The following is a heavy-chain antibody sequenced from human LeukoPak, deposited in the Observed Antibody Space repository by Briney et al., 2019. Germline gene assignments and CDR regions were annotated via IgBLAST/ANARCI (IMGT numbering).Heavy chain of an antibody. Sequence: ASVKVSCKASGYTFTGYYMHWVRQAPGQGLEWMGRINLNSGGTNYAQKFQGRVTMTRDTSISTAYMELSRLRSDDTAVYYCARGTYYYDSSGYFDYWGQGTLVTVSS. CDR1: GYTFTGYY. V-gene: IGHV1-2*06. J-gene: IGHJ4*02. CDR3: ARGTYYYDSSGYFDY. D-gene: IGHD3-22*01. CDR2: INLNSGGT.